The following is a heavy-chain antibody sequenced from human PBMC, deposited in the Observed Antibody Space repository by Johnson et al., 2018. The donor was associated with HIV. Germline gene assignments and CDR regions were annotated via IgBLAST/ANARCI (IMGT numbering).Heavy chain of an antibody. CDR3: AKDKFMFLDNPVDAFDV. J-gene: IGHJ3*01. Sequence: VQLVESGGGVVRPGGSLRLSCAASGFTFDDYGMSWVRQAPGKGLEWVSGINWSGGTIAFPYSVKVRFTISRDNSNNTLYLHMNSLRPDDTGVYYCAKDKFMFLDNPVDAFDVWGQGTMVTFSS. CDR1: GFTFDDYG. V-gene: IGHV3-20*04. D-gene: IGHD3/OR15-3a*01. CDR2: INWSGGTI.